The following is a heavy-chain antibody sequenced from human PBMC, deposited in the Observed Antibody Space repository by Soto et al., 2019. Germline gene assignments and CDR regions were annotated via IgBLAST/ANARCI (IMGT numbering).Heavy chain of an antibody. Sequence: SETLSLTCTVSGGSMSSHYWTWLRQPPGKGLEWIGYISYSGSTYYNPSLKSRVTISADTSRNQFSLKLSSVIAADTAVYYCARADPDASVGYWGQGTLVT. CDR2: ISYSGST. D-gene: IGHD3-16*01. J-gene: IGHJ4*02. V-gene: IGHV4-59*11. CDR1: GGSMSSHY. CDR3: ARADPDASVGY.